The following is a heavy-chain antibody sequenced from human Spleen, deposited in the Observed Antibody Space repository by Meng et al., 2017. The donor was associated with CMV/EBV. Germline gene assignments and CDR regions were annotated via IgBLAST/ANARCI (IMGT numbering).Heavy chain of an antibody. D-gene: IGHD2-2*01. CDR1: GFTFTPHV. CDR3: TKEEYQLPGGTFDS. J-gene: IGHJ4*02. CDR2: IWYDGSLK. V-gene: IGHV3-30*02. Sequence: GESLKIHFAASGFTFTPHVMHWVRQAPGKGLEWVALIWYDGSLKKYADSVKGRFTISRDNSKDTLYLQVNSLNTEDTAMYYCTKEEYQLPGGTFDSWGQGTLVTVSS.